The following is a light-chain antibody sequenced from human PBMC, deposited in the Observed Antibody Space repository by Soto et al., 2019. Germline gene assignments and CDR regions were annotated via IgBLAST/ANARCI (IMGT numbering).Light chain of an antibody. V-gene: IGKV4-1*01. J-gene: IGKJ1*01. Sequence: DIVMTQSPDSLAVSLGERATINCKSSQSVLYRSNNKNYLAWYQQKPGQPPKLLIYWASTRESGVPDRFSGSGSGTDFTLTISSLQAEDVAVYYCQQYYSLWTFGQGTKVDI. CDR3: QQYYSLWT. CDR2: WAS. CDR1: QSVLYRSNNKNY.